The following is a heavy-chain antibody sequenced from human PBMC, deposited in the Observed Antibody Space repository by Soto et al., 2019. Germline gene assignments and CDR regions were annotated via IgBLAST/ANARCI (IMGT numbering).Heavy chain of an antibody. V-gene: IGHV1-3*01. J-gene: IGHJ4*02. Sequence: ASVKVSCKASGYTFTSYAMHWVRQAPGQRLAWMGWINGGNGNTKYSQKFQGRITITRDTSASTAYMELSSLKSEDTAVYDCARGYDFRSGYYDYWGQGTLVTVSS. CDR2: INGGNGNT. D-gene: IGHD3-3*01. CDR3: ARGYDFRSGYYDY. CDR1: GYTFTSYA.